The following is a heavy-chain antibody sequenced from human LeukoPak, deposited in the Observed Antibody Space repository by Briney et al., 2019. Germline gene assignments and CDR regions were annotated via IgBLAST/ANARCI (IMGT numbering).Heavy chain of an antibody. Sequence: PGGSLRLSCAASGFTFSSYSMNWVRQAPGKGLEWVAVISYDGSNKYYADSVKGRFTISRDNSKNTLYLQMNSLRAEDTAVYYCARVSVVTAISGDYWGQGTLVTVSS. D-gene: IGHD2-21*02. V-gene: IGHV3-30*03. CDR2: ISYDGSNK. CDR1: GFTFSSYS. J-gene: IGHJ4*02. CDR3: ARVSVVTAISGDY.